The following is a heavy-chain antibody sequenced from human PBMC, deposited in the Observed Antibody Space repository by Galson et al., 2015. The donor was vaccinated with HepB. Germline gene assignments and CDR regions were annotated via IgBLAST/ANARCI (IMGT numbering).Heavy chain of an antibody. Sequence: LRLSCAASGFTFSSYSMNWVRQAPGKGLEWVSYISSSSSTIYYADSVKGRFTISRDNAKNSLYLQMNSLRDEDTAVYYCATPPSGHYYGSGSSTDYWGQGTLVTVSS. CDR1: GFTFSSYS. V-gene: IGHV3-48*02. D-gene: IGHD3-10*01. CDR2: ISSSSSTI. J-gene: IGHJ4*02. CDR3: ATPPSGHYYGSGSSTDY.